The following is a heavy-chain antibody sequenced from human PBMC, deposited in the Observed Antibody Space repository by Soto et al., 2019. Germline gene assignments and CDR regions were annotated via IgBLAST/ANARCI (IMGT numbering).Heavy chain of an antibody. Sequence: SVKVSCKASGGTFSSYASSWVRQAPGQGLEWMGGIIPIFGTANYAQKFQGRVTITADESTSTAYMELSGLRSEDTAVYYCARACSSTSCSTRMHYVMDVSGQRTTLALSS. CDR3: ARACSSTSCSTRMHYVMDV. D-gene: IGHD2-2*01. CDR1: GGTFSSYA. CDR2: IIPIFGTA. V-gene: IGHV1-69*13. J-gene: IGHJ6*02.